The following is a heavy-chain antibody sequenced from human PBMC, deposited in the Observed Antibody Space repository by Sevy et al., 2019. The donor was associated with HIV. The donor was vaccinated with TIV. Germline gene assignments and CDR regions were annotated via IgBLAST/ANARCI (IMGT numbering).Heavy chain of an antibody. J-gene: IGHJ4*02. Sequence: GGSLRLSCAASGFTFSSYGMQWVRQAPGKGLEWVAVIWNDGSNKYYADSVKGRFTTSRDNSSNTLYLQMNSLRAEDTAVYYCARDVRGEGIRAGDLDYWGQGTLVTVSS. D-gene: IGHD3-10*02. CDR2: IWNDGSNK. CDR3: ARDVRGEGIRAGDLDY. CDR1: GFTFSSYG. V-gene: IGHV3-33*01.